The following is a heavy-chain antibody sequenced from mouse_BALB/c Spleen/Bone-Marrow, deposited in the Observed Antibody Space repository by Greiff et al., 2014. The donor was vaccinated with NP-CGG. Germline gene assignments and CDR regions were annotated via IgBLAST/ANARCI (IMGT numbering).Heavy chain of an antibody. Sequence: VQLQQSGAELVKPGASVKLSCKASGYTFTSYDINWVRQRPEQGLEWIGWIFPGDGSTKYNEKFKGKATLTTDKSSSTAYMQLSRLTSEDSAVYFCARRVYYDYDGGAWFAYWGQGTLVTGSA. V-gene: IGHV1S56*01. CDR3: ARRVYYDYDGGAWFAY. CDR2: IFPGDGST. D-gene: IGHD2-4*01. CDR1: GYTFTSYD. J-gene: IGHJ3*01.